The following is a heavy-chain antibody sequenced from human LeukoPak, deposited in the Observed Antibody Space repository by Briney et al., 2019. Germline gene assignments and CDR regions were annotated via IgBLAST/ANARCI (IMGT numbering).Heavy chain of an antibody. CDR3: AKDMGGLLAKHYLDY. V-gene: IGHV3-30*02. CDR1: GFTFSSHV. Sequence: GGSLRLSCAASGFTFSSHVIHWVRQAPGKGLEWVAFIRYDGSSKYNADSVKGRFTISRDNSKNTVYLQMSSLRAKDTAVYYCAKDMGGLLAKHYLDYWGQGTLITVSS. CDR2: IRYDGSSK. D-gene: IGHD1-26*01. J-gene: IGHJ4*02.